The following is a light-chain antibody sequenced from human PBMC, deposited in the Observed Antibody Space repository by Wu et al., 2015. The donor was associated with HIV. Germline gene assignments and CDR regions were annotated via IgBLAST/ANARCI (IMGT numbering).Light chain of an antibody. CDR3: QQYNSYSWT. V-gene: IGKV1-5*03. CDR2: KAS. CDR1: QSISSW. Sequence: DIQMTQSPSTLSASVGDRVTITCRASQSISSWLAWYQQKPGKAPKLLIYKASSLESGVPSRFSGSGSGTEFTLTISSLQPDDFATYYCQQYNSYSWTFGQGTKGGNQT. J-gene: IGKJ1*01.